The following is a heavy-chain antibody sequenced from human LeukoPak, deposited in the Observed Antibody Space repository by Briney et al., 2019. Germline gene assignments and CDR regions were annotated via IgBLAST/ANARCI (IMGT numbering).Heavy chain of an antibody. J-gene: IGHJ4*02. CDR1: GFTFDDYA. V-gene: IGHV3-43*01. CDR3: TRDTDFGSPTNYFDH. D-gene: IGHD3-10*01. CDR2: ISWEGQTT. Sequence: PSGSLRLSCAASGFTFDDYAMHWVRQAPGKGLEWVSRISWEGQTTYYPGSVRGRFPVSRDTSNNSLFPEMKSLTTDDPAFYYCTRDTDFGSPTNYFDHWGQGTLVSVSS.